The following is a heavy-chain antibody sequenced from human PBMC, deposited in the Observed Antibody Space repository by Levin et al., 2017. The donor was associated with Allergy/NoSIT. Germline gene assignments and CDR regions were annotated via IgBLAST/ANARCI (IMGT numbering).Heavy chain of an antibody. D-gene: IGHD6-13*01. Sequence: TGGSLRLSCAASGFTFSSYGMHWVRQAPGKGLEWVAVIWYDGSNKYYADSVKGRFTISRDNSKNTLYLQMNSLRAEDTAVYYCARDSSSSWYSNYYGMDVWGQGTTVTVSS. CDR3: ARDSSSSWYSNYYGMDV. V-gene: IGHV3-33*01. CDR2: IWYDGSNK. J-gene: IGHJ6*02. CDR1: GFTFSSYG.